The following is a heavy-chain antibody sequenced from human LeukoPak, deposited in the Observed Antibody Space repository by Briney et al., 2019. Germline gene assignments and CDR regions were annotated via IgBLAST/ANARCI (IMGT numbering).Heavy chain of an antibody. Sequence: GGSLRLSCAASGFTFSTYGMHWVRQAPGKGLEWVAVIWYDGSNKYYADSVNGRFNISRDNSKNMLYLQMNSLRAEDTAVYYCARVPDGEQYYFDYWGQGTLVTVSS. CDR1: GFTFSTYG. D-gene: IGHD4-17*01. J-gene: IGHJ4*02. CDR3: ARVPDGEQYYFDY. CDR2: IWYDGSNK. V-gene: IGHV3-33*01.